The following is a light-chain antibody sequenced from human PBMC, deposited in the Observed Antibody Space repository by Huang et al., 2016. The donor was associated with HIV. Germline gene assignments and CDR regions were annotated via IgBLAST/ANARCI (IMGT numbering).Light chain of an antibody. Sequence: DIQMTQSPYSLSASVGDRVTITCRASQSISNYLNWYQQKPGKAPKLLIYAASSLQSGVPSRFSGSGSGTDFTLTISSLQPEDFATYYCQQSYSTPYTFGQGTKLEIQ. CDR3: QQSYSTPYT. V-gene: IGKV1-39*01. CDR1: QSISNY. J-gene: IGKJ2*01. CDR2: AAS.